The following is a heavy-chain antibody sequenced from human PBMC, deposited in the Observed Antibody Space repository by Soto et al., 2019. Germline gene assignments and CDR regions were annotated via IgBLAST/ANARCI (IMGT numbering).Heavy chain of an antibody. CDR3: ARSDGSYQLYFDY. CDR2: IYYSGST. D-gene: IGHD1-26*01. Sequence: SETLSLTCTVSGGSISSYYWSWIRQPPGKGLEWIGYIYYSGSTNYNPSLKSRVTISVDTSKNQFSLKLSSVTAADTAVYYCARSDGSYQLYFDYWGQGTLVTVSS. J-gene: IGHJ4*02. V-gene: IGHV4-59*01. CDR1: GGSISSYY.